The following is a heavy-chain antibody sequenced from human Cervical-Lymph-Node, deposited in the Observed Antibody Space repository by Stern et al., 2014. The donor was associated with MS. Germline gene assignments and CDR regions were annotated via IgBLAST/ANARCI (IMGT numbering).Heavy chain of an antibody. CDR3: ARDRLDYYYNGMDV. CDR1: GDTFASYG. V-gene: IGHV1-18*01. D-gene: IGHD4-11*01. Sequence: VQLVQSGAEVKKPGASVKVSCKASGDTFASYGISWVRQAPGQGLELMGWISGYNGDPNYAQKVQGRVTMTTDTSTSTAYMELRSLRSDDTAVYYCARDRLDYYYNGMDVWGQGTTVTVSS. J-gene: IGHJ6*02. CDR2: ISGYNGDP.